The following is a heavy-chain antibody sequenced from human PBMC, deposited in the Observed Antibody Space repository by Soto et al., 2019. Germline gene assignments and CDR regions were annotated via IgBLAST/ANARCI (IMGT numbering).Heavy chain of an antibody. CDR1: GYTFTSYY. CDR2: INPSGGST. CDR3: ARISRIYSSGYQNFDY. Sequence: ASVKVSCKASGYTFTSYYMHWVRQAPGQGLEWMGIINPSGGSTSYAQKFQGRVTMTRDTSTSTVYMELSSLRSEDTAVYYCARISRIYSSGYQNFDYWGQGTLVTVSS. D-gene: IGHD3-22*01. V-gene: IGHV1-46*01. J-gene: IGHJ4*02.